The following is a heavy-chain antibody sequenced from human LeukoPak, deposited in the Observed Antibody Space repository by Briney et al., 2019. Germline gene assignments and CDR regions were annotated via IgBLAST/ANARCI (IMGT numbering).Heavy chain of an antibody. Sequence: SETLSLTCTVSGGSISSYYWSWIRQPPGKGLEWIGYIYYSGSTNYNPSLKSRVTISVDTSKNQFSLKLSSVTAADTAVYYCARDVGGYSYNWGQGTLVTVSS. CDR3: ARDVGGYSYN. CDR2: IYYSGST. J-gene: IGHJ4*02. V-gene: IGHV4-59*01. CDR1: GGSISSYY. D-gene: IGHD5-18*01.